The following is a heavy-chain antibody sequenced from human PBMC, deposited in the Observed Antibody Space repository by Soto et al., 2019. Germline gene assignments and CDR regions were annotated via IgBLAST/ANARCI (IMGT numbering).Heavy chain of an antibody. D-gene: IGHD5-12*01. J-gene: IGHJ5*02. CDR3: ARRGGYSGYEENWFDP. CDR1: GGSICSSSYY. Sequence: SESLSLTCTVSGGSICSSSYYWGWIRQPPGKGLEWIGSIYYSGSTYYSPSLKSRVTISVDTSKNQFSLKLSSVTAADTAVYYCARRGGYSGYEENWFDPWGQGTLVTVSS. V-gene: IGHV4-39*01. CDR2: IYYSGST.